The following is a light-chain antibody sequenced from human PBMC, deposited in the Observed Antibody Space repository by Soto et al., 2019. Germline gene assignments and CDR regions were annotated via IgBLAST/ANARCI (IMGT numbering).Light chain of an antibody. V-gene: IGKV3-20*01. Sequence: EIVLAQSPGALSLSRGERATLCCRASQSVSSSYLAWYQQKPCQSPRLLIYGASSRATGIPDRFSGSGSGTYFPLTISRLEPEDVAVYYCQQYGSSLITFGQGTRLEIK. CDR3: QQYGSSLIT. J-gene: IGKJ5*01. CDR1: QSVSSSY. CDR2: GAS.